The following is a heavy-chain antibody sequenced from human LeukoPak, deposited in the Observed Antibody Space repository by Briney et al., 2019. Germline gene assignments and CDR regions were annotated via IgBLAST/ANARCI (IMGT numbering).Heavy chain of an antibody. CDR2: VYYTGAS. CDR1: GGSISSSSYY. J-gene: IGHJ4*02. CDR3: ARGAPPQN. V-gene: IGHV4-39*07. Sequence: PSETLSLTCTVSGGSISSSSYYWGWIRQPPGKGLEWIGSVYYTGASYYNPSLKSRVTISIDTSKKHFSLKLTSVTAADTAVYYCARGAPPQNWGQGTLVTVSS.